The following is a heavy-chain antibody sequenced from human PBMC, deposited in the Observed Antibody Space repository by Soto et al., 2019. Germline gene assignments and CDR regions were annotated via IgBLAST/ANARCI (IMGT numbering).Heavy chain of an antibody. Sequence: PGGSLRLSCAASGFTFSSYAMTWVRQAPGKGLEYVSSITGSGAGTFYADSVKGRFTISRDNSKNTLYLQLSSLRAEDTAIYFCAKDPNGDYVGAFXSWGQGSLVTVSS. V-gene: IGHV3-23*01. CDR3: AKDPNGDYVGAFXS. CDR2: ITGSGAGT. J-gene: IGHJ4*02. D-gene: IGHD4-17*01. CDR1: GFTFSSYA.